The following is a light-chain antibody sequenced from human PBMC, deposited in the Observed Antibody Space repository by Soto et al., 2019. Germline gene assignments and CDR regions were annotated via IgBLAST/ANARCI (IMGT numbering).Light chain of an antibody. V-gene: IGLV2-14*02. CDR3: SSYAGSNNLV. Sequence: QSALTQPASVSGSPGQSITISCTGTSSDVGSYNLVSWYQQHPGKAPKLMIYEGSKRPSGVSNRFSGSKSGNMASLTVSGLQGEDEADYYCSSYAGSNNLVFGGGTKLTVL. CDR1: SSDVGSYNL. J-gene: IGLJ2*01. CDR2: EGS.